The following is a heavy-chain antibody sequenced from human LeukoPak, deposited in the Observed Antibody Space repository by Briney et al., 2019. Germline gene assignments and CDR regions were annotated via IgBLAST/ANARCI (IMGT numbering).Heavy chain of an antibody. Sequence: SETLSLTCTVSGGSISSSSYYWGWIRQPPGKGLEWIVSIYYSGSTYYNPSLKSRVTISVDTSKNQFSLKLSSVTAADTAVYYCARHKAAGNDYWGQGTLVTVSS. J-gene: IGHJ4*02. CDR1: GGSISSSSYY. V-gene: IGHV4-39*01. D-gene: IGHD6-13*01. CDR2: IYYSGST. CDR3: ARHKAAGNDY.